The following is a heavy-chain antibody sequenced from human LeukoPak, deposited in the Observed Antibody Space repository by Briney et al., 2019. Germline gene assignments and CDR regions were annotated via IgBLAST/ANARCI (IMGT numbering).Heavy chain of an antibody. J-gene: IGHJ3*02. Sequence: PGGSLRLSCAASGFTFSSYSMNWVRQAPGKGLEWVSSISSSSSYIYYADSVKGRFTISRDNAKNSLYLQMNSLRTEDTAVYYCARVWRGAFDIWGQGTMVTVSS. CDR3: ARVWRGAFDI. V-gene: IGHV3-21*01. CDR2: ISSSSSYI. CDR1: GFTFSSYS. D-gene: IGHD3-10*01.